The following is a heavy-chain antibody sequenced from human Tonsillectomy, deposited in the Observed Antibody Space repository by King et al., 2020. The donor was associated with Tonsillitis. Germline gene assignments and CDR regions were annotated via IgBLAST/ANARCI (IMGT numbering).Heavy chain of an antibody. CDR1: GFTFSSYW. CDR3: ARDYYDFWSGYYNQYYFDY. J-gene: IGHJ4*02. V-gene: IGHV3-7*01. Sequence: VQLVESGGGLVQPGGSLRLSCAASGFTFSSYWMSWVRQAPGKGLEWVANIKQDGSEKYYVDSVKGRFTISRDNAKNSLYLQMNSLRAEDTAVYYCARDYYDFWSGYYNQYYFDYWGQGTLVTVSS. D-gene: IGHD3-3*01. CDR2: IKQDGSEK.